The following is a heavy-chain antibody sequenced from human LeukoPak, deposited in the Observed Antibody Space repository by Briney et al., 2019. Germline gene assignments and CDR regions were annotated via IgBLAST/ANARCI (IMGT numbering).Heavy chain of an antibody. J-gene: IGHJ4*02. CDR3: AKDGASYYDFWSGYYNPYYFDY. Sequence: QPGGSLRLSCAASGFTFSSYAMSWVRQAPGKGLEWVSAISGSGGSTYYADSVKGRFTISRDNSKNTLYLQMNSLRAEDTAVYYCAKDGASYYDFWSGYYNPYYFDYWGQGTLVTVSS. CDR1: GFTFSSYA. D-gene: IGHD3-3*01. V-gene: IGHV3-23*01. CDR2: ISGSGGST.